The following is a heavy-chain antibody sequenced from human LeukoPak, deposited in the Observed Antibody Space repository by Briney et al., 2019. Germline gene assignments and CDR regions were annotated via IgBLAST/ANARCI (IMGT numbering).Heavy chain of an antibody. CDR3: ARGGLAITSGWFDP. D-gene: IGHD3-10*01. CDR1: GGAISPYY. V-gene: IGHV4-59*12. CDR2: ISYSGST. Sequence: SETLSLTCTVSGGAISPYYWSWIRQPPGKGLEWIGYISYSGSTKNNPSLKSRVTISVDTSKSQFSLKLSSVTAADTAVYYCARGGLAITSGWFDPWGQGTLVTVSS. J-gene: IGHJ5*02.